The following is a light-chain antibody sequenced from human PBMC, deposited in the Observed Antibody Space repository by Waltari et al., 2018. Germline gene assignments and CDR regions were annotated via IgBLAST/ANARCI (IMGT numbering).Light chain of an antibody. CDR3: QHYVRLPVT. Sequence: EIVLTQSPGTLSLSPGERVILSCRVSQSVSRALAWYQQKPGQAPRLLIYGASNRATGIPDRFSGSGSGTDFSLTISRLEAEDFAVYYCQHYVRLPVTFGQGTKVEIK. CDR1: QSVSRA. CDR2: GAS. V-gene: IGKV3-20*01. J-gene: IGKJ1*01.